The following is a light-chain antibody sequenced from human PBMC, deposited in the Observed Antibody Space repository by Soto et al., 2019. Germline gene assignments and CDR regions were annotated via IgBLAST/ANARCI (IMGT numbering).Light chain of an antibody. J-gene: IGKJ1*01. CDR2: GPY. Sequence: LLTQSPGILSLSPGESATLSCRESQSVSHDLLAWDPKKTGQATRLIIYGPYTRATDVPDRFSGSGSGTDFTLTISRLETEDFAVYYCQQYGSSLTWTFCQGTKVDIK. V-gene: IGKV3-20*01. CDR3: QQYGSSLTWT. CDR1: QSVSHDL.